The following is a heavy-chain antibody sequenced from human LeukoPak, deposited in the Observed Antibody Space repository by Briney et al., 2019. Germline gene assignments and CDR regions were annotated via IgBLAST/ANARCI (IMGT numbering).Heavy chain of an antibody. CDR2: IYTSGTT. CDR1: GGSINSGSFY. CDR3: ARVDSNYGWFDP. V-gene: IGHV4-61*09. Sequence: SETLSLTCTVSGGSINSGSFYWNWIRQSAGKGLEWIGHIYTSGTTNCNPSLKSRVTISLDTSKNQFSLKLNSVTAADTAVYYCARVDSNYGWFDPWGQGTLVTVSS. D-gene: IGHD4-11*01. J-gene: IGHJ5*02.